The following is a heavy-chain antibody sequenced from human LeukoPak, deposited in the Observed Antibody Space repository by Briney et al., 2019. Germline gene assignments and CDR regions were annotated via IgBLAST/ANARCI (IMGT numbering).Heavy chain of an antibody. D-gene: IGHD3-22*01. V-gene: IGHV3-11*05. Sequence: PGGSLRLSCGASGFTFSDYYMSWIRQAPGKGLEWVSYISSSSSYTNYADSVKGRFTISRDNAKNSLYLQMNSLRAEDTAVYYCARVGSSGYCFDYWGQGTLVTVSS. CDR2: ISSSSSYT. CDR1: GFTFSDYY. J-gene: IGHJ4*02. CDR3: ARVGSSGYCFDY.